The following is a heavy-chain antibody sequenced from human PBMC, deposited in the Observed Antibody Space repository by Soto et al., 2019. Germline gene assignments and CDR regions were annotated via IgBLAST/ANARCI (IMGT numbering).Heavy chain of an antibody. Sequence: GGSLRLSCAASGFTFTGYSMNWVRQAPGKGLEWVSSISSTTNYIYYADSMKGRFTVSRDNAKNSVYLEMNSLSAEDTALYYCARESEDLTSNFDYWGQGTLVTAPQ. V-gene: IGHV3-21*01. CDR3: ARESEDLTSNFDY. CDR1: GFTFTGYS. J-gene: IGHJ4*02. CDR2: ISSTTNYI.